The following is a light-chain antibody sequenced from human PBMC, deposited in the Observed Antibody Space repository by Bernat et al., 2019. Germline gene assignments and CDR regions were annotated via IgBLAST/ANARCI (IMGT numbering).Light chain of an antibody. CDR1: SSDVGGYNY. CDR2: EVS. V-gene: IGLV2-8*01. Sequence: QSALTQPPSASGSPGQSVTISCTGTSSDVGGYNYVSWYQQHPDKAPKLIISEVSKRPSGVPDRFSGSKSDNTASLTVSGLQAEDEADYYCSSYAGSNNYVFGTGTKVTVL. J-gene: IGLJ1*01. CDR3: SSYAGSNNYV.